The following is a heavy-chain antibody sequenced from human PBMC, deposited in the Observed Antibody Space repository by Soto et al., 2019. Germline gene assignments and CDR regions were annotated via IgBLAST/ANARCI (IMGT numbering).Heavy chain of an antibody. CDR3: AKDLLYYDMGG. Sequence: EVQVLESGGGLVQPGGSLRLSCAASGFTFVSYAMTWVRQAPGKGPEWVSSITNSGSNTYYADSVKGRFTISRDNGKNTLYLQMNSMRAEDTAIYYCAKDLLYYDMGGWGQGTLVTVSS. D-gene: IGHD3-22*01. CDR2: ITNSGSNT. V-gene: IGHV3-23*01. CDR1: GFTFVSYA. J-gene: IGHJ4*02.